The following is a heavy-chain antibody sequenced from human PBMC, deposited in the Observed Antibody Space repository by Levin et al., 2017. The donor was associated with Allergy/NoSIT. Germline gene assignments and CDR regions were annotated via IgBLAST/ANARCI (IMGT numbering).Heavy chain of an antibody. Sequence: SGGSLRLSCAASGFTFSSYGMHWVRQAPGKGLEWVAVIWYDGSNKYYADSVKGRFTISRDNSKNTLYLQMNSLRAEDTAVYYCARGYSSSWTGGFDYWGQGTLVTVSS. D-gene: IGHD6-13*01. J-gene: IGHJ4*02. CDR1: GFTFSSYG. CDR3: ARGYSSSWTGGFDY. CDR2: IWYDGSNK. V-gene: IGHV3-33*01.